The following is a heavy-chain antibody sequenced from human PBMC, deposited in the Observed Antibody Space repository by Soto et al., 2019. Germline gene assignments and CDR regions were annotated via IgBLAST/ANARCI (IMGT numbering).Heavy chain of an antibody. Sequence: ESGGGLVQPGGSLRLSCAASGFTFSSYAMSWVRQAPGKGLEWVSAISGSGGSTYYADSVKGRFTISRDNSKNTLYLQMNSLRAEDTAVYYCAKSKAGYCSGGSCYPAGAFDIWGQGTMVTVSS. J-gene: IGHJ3*02. CDR2: ISGSGGST. CDR1: GFTFSSYA. V-gene: IGHV3-23*01. CDR3: AKSKAGYCSGGSCYPAGAFDI. D-gene: IGHD2-15*01.